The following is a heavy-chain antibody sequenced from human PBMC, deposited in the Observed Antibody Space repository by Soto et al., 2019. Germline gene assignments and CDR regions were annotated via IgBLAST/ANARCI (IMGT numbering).Heavy chain of an antibody. V-gene: IGHV3-13*01. J-gene: IGHJ3*02. CDR3: ARERAGYSYGPDAFDI. D-gene: IGHD5-18*01. Sequence: GGSLRLSCAASGFTFSSYDMHWVRQATGKGLEWVSAIGTAGDTYYADSVKGRFTISRDNAKNSLYLQMNSLRAEDTAVYYCARERAGYSYGPDAFDIWGQGTMVTVSS. CDR2: IGTAGDT. CDR1: GFTFSSYD.